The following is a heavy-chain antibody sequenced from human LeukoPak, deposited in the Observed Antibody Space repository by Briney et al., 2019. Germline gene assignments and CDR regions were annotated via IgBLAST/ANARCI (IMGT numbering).Heavy chain of an antibody. CDR2: ISGSGGST. V-gene: IGHV3-23*01. CDR1: GFTFSSYA. Sequence: GGSLRLSCAASGFTFSSYAMSWVRQAPGKGLEWVSAISGSGGSTYYADSVKGRFTISRDNSKNTLYLQMNSLRAEDTAAYYCAKVHQWIQVLDLWGRGTLVTVSS. CDR3: AKVHQWIQVLDL. D-gene: IGHD5-18*01. J-gene: IGHJ2*01.